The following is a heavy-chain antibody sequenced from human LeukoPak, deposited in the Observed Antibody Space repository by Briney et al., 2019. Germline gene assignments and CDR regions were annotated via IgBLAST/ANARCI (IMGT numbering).Heavy chain of an antibody. V-gene: IGHV4-59*12. J-gene: IGHJ4*02. CDR3: ARSPSPYSSGWYFDY. D-gene: IGHD6-19*01. Sequence: PSETLSLTCTVSGGSISSYYWSWLRQPPGKGLEWIGYIYYSGSTNYNPSLKSRVTISVDTSKNQFSLQLNSVTPEDTAVYYCARSPSPYSSGWYFDYWGQGILVTVSS. CDR2: IYYSGST. CDR1: GGSISSYY.